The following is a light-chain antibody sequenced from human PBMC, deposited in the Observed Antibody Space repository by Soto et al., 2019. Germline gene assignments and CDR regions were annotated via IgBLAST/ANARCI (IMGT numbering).Light chain of an antibody. Sequence: EIVMTQSPATLSVSPGERATLSCRASQSVSSNLAWYQQKPGQAPRLLIYGASTRATGIPARFSGSGSGTDFILTISSLQSEDLGVYYCQEYSDWWTFGQGTKVEIK. CDR3: QEYSDWWT. CDR2: GAS. J-gene: IGKJ1*01. CDR1: QSVSSN. V-gene: IGKV3-15*01.